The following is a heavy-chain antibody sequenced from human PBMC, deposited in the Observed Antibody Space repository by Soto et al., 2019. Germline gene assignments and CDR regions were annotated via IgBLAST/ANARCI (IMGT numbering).Heavy chain of an antibody. V-gene: IGHV3-64*01. CDR3: ARRIPFGYGMDV. CDR2: ITSYGGNT. D-gene: IGHD2-21*01. J-gene: IGHJ6*02. CDR1: GFTFSSYA. Sequence: EVQLVESGGGLVQPGGSLRLSCAASGFTFSSYAMHWVRQAPGKGLEYVSAITSYGGNTDYASSVKGRFTISRDNSKNTLYLQMGSLRAEDMAVYYCARRIPFGYGMDVWGQGITVTVSS.